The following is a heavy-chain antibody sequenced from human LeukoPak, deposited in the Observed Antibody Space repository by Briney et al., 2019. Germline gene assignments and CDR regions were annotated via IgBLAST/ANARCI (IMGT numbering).Heavy chain of an antibody. D-gene: IGHD6-13*01. CDR2: IYNSGST. CDR3: ARSAFLVTAPGLYYFDY. J-gene: IGHJ4*02. Sequence: SETLSLTCTVSGGSLSSYYWSWIRQPAGKGLEWIGHIYNSGSTNYNPSLKGRVTMSVATSKNQFSLHLNSVTAADTAVYYCARSAFLVTAPGLYYFDYWGQGTLVTVSS. CDR1: GGSLSSYY. V-gene: IGHV4-4*07.